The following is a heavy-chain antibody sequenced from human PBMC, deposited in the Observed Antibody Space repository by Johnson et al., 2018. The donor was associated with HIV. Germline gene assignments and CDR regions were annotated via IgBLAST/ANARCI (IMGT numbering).Heavy chain of an antibody. D-gene: IGHD2-15*01. CDR3: TTLGYGSGGSCYSGRGFDI. J-gene: IGHJ3*02. Sequence: VQLVESGGGLVQPGRSLSLSCAASGFTFSNAWMRCVRQAPGTGLEWVGRINSKTAGGTPDDAAPVKGRFTISRDDSKNTRYLQMNSLKTEDTAVYYCTTLGYGSGGSCYSGRGFDIWGQGTMVTVSS. CDR1: GFTFSNAW. CDR2: INSKTAGGTP. V-gene: IGHV3-15*01.